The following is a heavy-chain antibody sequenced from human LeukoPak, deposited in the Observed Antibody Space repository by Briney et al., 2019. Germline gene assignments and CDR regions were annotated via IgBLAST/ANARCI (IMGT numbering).Heavy chain of an antibody. CDR2: IIPIFGTA. CDR1: GGTFSSYA. J-gene: IGHJ5*02. Sequence: SVKVSCKASGGTFSSYAISWVRQAPGQGLEWMGGIIPIFGTANYAQKFQGRVTITADESTSTAYMELSSLRSEETAVYYCARDPGDIAPNWFDPWGQGTLVTVSS. V-gene: IGHV1-69*01. D-gene: IGHD5-12*01. CDR3: ARDPGDIAPNWFDP.